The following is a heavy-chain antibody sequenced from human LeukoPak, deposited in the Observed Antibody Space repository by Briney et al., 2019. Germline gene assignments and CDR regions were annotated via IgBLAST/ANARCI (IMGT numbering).Heavy chain of an antibody. V-gene: IGHV1-8*03. CDR1: GYTFTGYY. J-gene: IGHJ5*02. CDR2: MNPNSGNT. Sequence: ASVKVSCKASGYTFTGYYMHWVRQATGQGLEWMGWMNPNSGNTGYAQKFQGRVTITRNTSISTAYMELSSLRSEDTAVYYCARGSYWFDPWGQGTLVTVSS. CDR3: ARGSYWFDP. D-gene: IGHD6-6*01.